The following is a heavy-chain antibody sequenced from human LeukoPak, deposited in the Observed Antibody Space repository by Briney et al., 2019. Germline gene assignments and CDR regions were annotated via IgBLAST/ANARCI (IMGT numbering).Heavy chain of an antibody. CDR3: ARDLYSGSSFFDY. D-gene: IGHD1-26*01. CDR2: ISSSSSYI. J-gene: IGHJ4*02. Sequence: GGSLRLSCAASGFTFSSYSMNWVRQAPGKGLEWVSSISSSSSYIYYADSVKGRFTISRDNAKNSLYLQMNSLSAEDTAVYYCARDLYSGSSFFDYWGQGTLVTVSS. V-gene: IGHV3-21*01. CDR1: GFTFSSYS.